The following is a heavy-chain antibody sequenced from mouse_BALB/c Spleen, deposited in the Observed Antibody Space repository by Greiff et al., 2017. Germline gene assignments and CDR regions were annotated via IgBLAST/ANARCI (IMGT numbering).Heavy chain of an antibody. CDR1: GFSLTGYG. Sequence: QVQLKESGPGLVAPSQSLSITCTVSGFSLTGYGVNWVRQPPGKGLEWLGMIWGDGSTDYNSALKSRLSISKDNSKSQVFLKMNSLQTDDTARYYCARDYYGSGYDRWCFDVWGAGTTVTVSS. CDR3: ARDYYGSGYDRWCFDV. CDR2: IWGDGST. J-gene: IGHJ1*01. V-gene: IGHV2-6-7*01. D-gene: IGHD1-1*01.